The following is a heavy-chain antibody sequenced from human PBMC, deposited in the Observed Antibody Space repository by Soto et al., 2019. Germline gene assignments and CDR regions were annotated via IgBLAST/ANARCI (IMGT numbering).Heavy chain of an antibody. CDR2: MNPNSGNT. D-gene: IGHD7-27*01. CDR3: ASLPWANYYYYGMDV. V-gene: IGHV1-8*01. Sequence: GGSVKVSRKASGYTFTSYDINWVRQATGQGLEWMGWMNPNSGNTGYAQKFQGRVTMTRNTSISTAYMELSSLRSEDTAVYYCASLPWANYYYYGMDVWGQGTTVTVSS. CDR1: GYTFTSYD. J-gene: IGHJ6*02.